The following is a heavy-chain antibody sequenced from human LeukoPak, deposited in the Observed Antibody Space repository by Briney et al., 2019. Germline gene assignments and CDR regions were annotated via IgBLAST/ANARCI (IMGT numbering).Heavy chain of an antibody. CDR3: TSDSYGYFGYYYYGMDV. V-gene: IGHV3-15*01. CDR1: GFTFSSYG. D-gene: IGHD5-18*01. CDR2: IKSKTDGGTT. J-gene: IGHJ6*02. Sequence: GGSLRLSCAASGFTFSSYGMHWVRQAPGKGLEWVGRIKSKTDGGTTDYAAPVKGRFTISRDDSKNTLYLQMNSLKTEDTAVYYCTSDSYGYFGYYYYGMDVWGQGTTVTVSS.